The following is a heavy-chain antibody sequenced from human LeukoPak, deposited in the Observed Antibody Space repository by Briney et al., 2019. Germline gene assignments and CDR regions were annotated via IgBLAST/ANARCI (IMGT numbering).Heavy chain of an antibody. CDR2: IYYSGST. CDR3: ASLKVPLDYYYYYGMDV. D-gene: IGHD3-10*01. J-gene: IGHJ6*02. V-gene: IGHV4-59*08. CDR1: GGSISSYY. Sequence: SETLSLTCTVSGGSISSYYWSWIRQPPGKGLEWIRYIYYSGSTNYNPSLKSRVTISVDTSKNQFSLKLSSVTAADTAVYYCASLKVPLDYYYYYGMDVWGQGTTVTVSS.